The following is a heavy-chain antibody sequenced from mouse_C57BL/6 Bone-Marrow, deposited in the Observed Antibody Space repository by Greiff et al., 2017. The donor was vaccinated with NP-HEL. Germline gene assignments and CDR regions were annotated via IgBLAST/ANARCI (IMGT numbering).Heavy chain of an antibody. CDR2: IYPGSGST. CDR3: ARGIYYDYGDY. V-gene: IGHV1-55*01. J-gene: IGHJ2*01. Sequence: QVQLQQPGAELVKPGASVKMSCKASGYTFTSYWITWVKQRPGQGLEWIGDIYPGSGSTNYNEKFKSKATLTVDTSSSTAYMQLISLTSEDSSVYYCARGIYYDYGDYWGQGTTLTVSS. D-gene: IGHD2-4*01. CDR1: GYTFTSYW.